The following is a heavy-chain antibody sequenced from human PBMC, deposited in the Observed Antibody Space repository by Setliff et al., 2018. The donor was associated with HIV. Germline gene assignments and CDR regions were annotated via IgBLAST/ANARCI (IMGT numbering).Heavy chain of an antibody. V-gene: IGHV4-59*01. Sequence: ETLSLTCTVSGDSIRNDYWTWIRQSPEKGLEWIAYISYTGGTNYNPSLKSRVTLSLDASKNQISLKLRSVIAADTAMYYCARGHEWLRNWGQGTLVTVSS. CDR3: ARGHEWLRN. CDR2: ISYTGGT. D-gene: IGHD5-12*01. J-gene: IGHJ4*02. CDR1: GDSIRNDY.